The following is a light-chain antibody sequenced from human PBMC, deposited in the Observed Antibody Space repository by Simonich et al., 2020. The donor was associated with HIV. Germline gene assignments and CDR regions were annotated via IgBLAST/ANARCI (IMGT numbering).Light chain of an antibody. CDR1: QSVSNN. J-gene: IGKJ4*01. CDR2: GAS. Sequence: EIVMTQSPATLSVSPGERATLSCRASQSVSNNLAWYQQKPGQAPRRLIYGASTRATGIPARVSGSGSGTEFTLTISSLQSEDFAVYYCQQYNNWPPLTFGGGTKVEIK. CDR3: QQYNNWPPLT. V-gene: IGKV3D-15*01.